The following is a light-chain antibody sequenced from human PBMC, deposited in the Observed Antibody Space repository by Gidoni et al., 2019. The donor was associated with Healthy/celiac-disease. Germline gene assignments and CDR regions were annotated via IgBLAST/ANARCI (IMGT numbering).Light chain of an antibody. Sequence: QSALTQPPSASGSPGQSVTISCTGTSSDVGGYNYVSWYQQHPGKAPKLMIYEVSKRPSGVPDRFSGSKSGNTASLTVSGLQAEDEADYYCSSYAGSLLCFGTGTKVTVL. J-gene: IGLJ1*01. CDR1: SSDVGGYNY. V-gene: IGLV2-8*01. CDR2: EVS. CDR3: SSYAGSLLC.